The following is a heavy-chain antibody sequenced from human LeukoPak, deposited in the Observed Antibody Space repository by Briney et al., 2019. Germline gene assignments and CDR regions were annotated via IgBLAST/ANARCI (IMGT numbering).Heavy chain of an antibody. J-gene: IGHJ4*02. CDR1: GLTFSDAW. CDR2: IRNDRIT. V-gene: IGHV3-15*01. D-gene: IGHD5-12*01. CDR3: TWMATIFTDDY. Sequence: GGSLRLSCVLSGLTFSDAWMSWVRQAPGKGLEWVGRIRNDRITDYAAPVQGRFSISRDNSKNTFYLQMNSLRTEDTGMYFCTWMATIFTDDYWGQGTLVTVSS.